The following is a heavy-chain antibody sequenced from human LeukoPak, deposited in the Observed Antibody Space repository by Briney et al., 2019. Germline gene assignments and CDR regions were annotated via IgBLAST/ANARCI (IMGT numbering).Heavy chain of an antibody. CDR1: GFTFDDYA. Sequence: GGSLRLSCAASGFTFDDYAMHWVRQAPGKGLEWVSGISWNSGSIGYADSVKGRFTISRDNAKNSLYLQMNSLRAEDMALYYCVRDGVRAFDIWGQGSMVTVSS. CDR2: ISWNSGSI. V-gene: IGHV3-9*03. D-gene: IGHD2-21*01. J-gene: IGHJ3*02. CDR3: VRDGVRAFDI.